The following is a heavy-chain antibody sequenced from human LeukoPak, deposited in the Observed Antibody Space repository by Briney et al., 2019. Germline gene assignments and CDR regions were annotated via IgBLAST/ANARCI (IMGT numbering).Heavy chain of an antibody. D-gene: IGHD3-10*01. Sequence: ASVKVSCKVSGYTLTELSMHWVRQAPGKGLEWVGGFDPEDGETIYAQKFQGRVTMTEDTSTDTAYMELSSLRSEDTAVYYCATVRWFGELLPFDYWGQGTLVTVSS. J-gene: IGHJ4*02. CDR2: FDPEDGET. CDR1: GYTLTELS. CDR3: ATVRWFGELLPFDY. V-gene: IGHV1-24*01.